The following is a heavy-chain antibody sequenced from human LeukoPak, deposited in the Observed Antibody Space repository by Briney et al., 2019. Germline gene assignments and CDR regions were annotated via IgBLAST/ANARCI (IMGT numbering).Heavy chain of an antibody. CDR2: TSYSRTT. CDR1: GGSITGHY. V-gene: IGHV4-59*08. D-gene: IGHD6-19*01. J-gene: IGHJ3*02. CDR3: AKLGHSDGWYLGAFDI. Sequence: PSETLSLTCAVSGGSITGHYWNWIRQTPGVRVEWVGYTSYSRTTIYNSYFKGRATMSIDTSKNQLYLNLTSVTATDTAVYYCAKLGHSDGWYLGAFDIWGQGTTVIVSS.